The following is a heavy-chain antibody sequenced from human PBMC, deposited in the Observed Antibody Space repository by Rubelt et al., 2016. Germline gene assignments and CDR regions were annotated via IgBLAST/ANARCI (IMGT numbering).Heavy chain of an antibody. CDR2: IYYSGST. Sequence: QVQLQESGPGLLKPSETLSLTCTVSGGSISSYYWSWIRQPPGKGLEWIGYIYYSGSTNYNPSLKSRVTITVDTSKNQFSLKLSSVTAADTAVYYCARDSSTSCCNWFDPWGQGTLVTVSS. CDR3: ARDSSTSCCNWFDP. D-gene: IGHD2-2*01. V-gene: IGHV4-59*12. J-gene: IGHJ5*02. CDR1: GGSISSYY.